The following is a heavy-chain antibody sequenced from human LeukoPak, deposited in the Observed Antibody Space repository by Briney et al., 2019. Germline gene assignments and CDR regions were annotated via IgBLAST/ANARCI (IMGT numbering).Heavy chain of an antibody. J-gene: IGHJ4*02. CDR1: GGSISSGSYY. V-gene: IGHV4-61*02. Sequence: SQTLSLTCTVSGGSISSGSYYWSWIRQPAGKGLEWIGRIYTSGSTNYNPSLKSRVTISVDTSKNQFSLKLSSVTAADTAVYYCARRGRDYAYDYWGQGTLVTVSS. CDR3: ARRGRDYAYDY. D-gene: IGHD4-17*01. CDR2: IYTSGST.